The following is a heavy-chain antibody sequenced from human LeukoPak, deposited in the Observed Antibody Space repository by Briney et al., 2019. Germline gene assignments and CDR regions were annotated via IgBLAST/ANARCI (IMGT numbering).Heavy chain of an antibody. CDR1: GFTFSDYN. Sequence: GGSLRLSCAASGFTFSDYNMHWVRQAPGKGLEWVSLIYSGGSTYYADSVKGRFTISRDNSKNTLYLQMNSLRAEDTAVYYCALRIEVTGALCFDSWGQGTLVTVSS. V-gene: IGHV3-66*01. CDR3: ALRIEVTGALCFDS. D-gene: IGHD6-19*01. J-gene: IGHJ4*02. CDR2: IYSGGST.